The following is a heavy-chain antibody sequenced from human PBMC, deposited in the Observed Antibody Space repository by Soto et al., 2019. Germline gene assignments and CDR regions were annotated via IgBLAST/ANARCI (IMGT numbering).Heavy chain of an antibody. Sequence: SETLSLTCTVSGGSISSYYWSWIRQPPGKGLEWIGYIYYSGSTNYNPSLKSRVTISVDPSKNQFSLKVSSVSAADSAVSCCARAAPGSCNEGVCYNSLVMAVWGQGTTVTVSS. J-gene: IGHJ6*02. D-gene: IGHD2-8*01. V-gene: IGHV4-59*01. CDR3: ARAAPGSCNEGVCYNSLVMAV. CDR1: GGSISSYY. CDR2: IYYSGST.